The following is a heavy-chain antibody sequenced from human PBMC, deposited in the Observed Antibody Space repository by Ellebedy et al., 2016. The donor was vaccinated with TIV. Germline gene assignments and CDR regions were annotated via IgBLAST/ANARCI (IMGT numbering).Heavy chain of an antibody. CDR2: ISGDGNTK. CDR1: AFTFSGSA. CDR3: AKTLYGGHDY. V-gene: IGHV3-23*01. Sequence: GGSLRLXXAASAFTFSGSAMTWVRQAPGKGLECVSGISGDGNTKSYADSVKGRFTISRDNSKNTLYLLMNSLRADDTAVYYCAKTLYGGHDYWGQGTLVTVSS. J-gene: IGHJ4*02. D-gene: IGHD4-23*01.